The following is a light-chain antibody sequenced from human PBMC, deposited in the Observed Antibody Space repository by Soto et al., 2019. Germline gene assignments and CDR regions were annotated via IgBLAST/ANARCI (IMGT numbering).Light chain of an antibody. V-gene: IGLV2-14*01. CDR3: TSYTITHIPVI. Sequence: QSALTQPRSVSGSPGQSVTISCTGTSSDVGGYNYVSWLQQHPGEAPKLIIYEVSNRPSGVSNRFSGSKSGNTASLTITGLQPEDEASYYCTSYTITHIPVIFGGGTQLTVL. CDR2: EVS. CDR1: SSDVGGYNY. J-gene: IGLJ7*01.